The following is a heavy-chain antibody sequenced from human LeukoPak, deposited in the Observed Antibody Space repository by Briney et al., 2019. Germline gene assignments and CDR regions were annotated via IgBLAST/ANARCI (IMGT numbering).Heavy chain of an antibody. V-gene: IGHV5-51*01. CDR2: IYPGDSDT. Sequence: GESLKISCKGSGYSFTSYWIGWVRQMPGRGLEWMGIIYPGDSDTRYSPSFQGQVTISADKSISTAYLQWSSLKASDTAMYYCATQSGGHVDTAMVTFDYWGQGTLVTVSS. CDR3: ATQSGGHVDTAMVTFDY. J-gene: IGHJ4*02. D-gene: IGHD5-18*01. CDR1: GYSFTSYW.